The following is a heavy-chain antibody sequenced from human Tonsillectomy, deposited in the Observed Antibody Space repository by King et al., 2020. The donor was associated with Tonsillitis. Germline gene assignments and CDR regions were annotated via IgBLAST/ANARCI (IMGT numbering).Heavy chain of an antibody. J-gene: IGHJ4*02. V-gene: IGHV3-33*05. D-gene: IGHD6-19*01. CDR1: GFRFSSFG. CDR3: AREAAVVAEGIDN. Sequence: VQLVESGGGVVPPGRSLRLSCAPSGFRFSSFGMHWVRQAPGKGLEWVAVISANGRVTHYGNSVRGRFTISRDNSQNKVYLQMNSLRVEDTAVYYCAREAAVVAEGIDNWGQGTLVTVSS. CDR2: ISANGRVT.